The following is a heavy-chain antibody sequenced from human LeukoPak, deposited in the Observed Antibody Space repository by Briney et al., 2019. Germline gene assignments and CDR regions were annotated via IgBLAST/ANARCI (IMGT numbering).Heavy chain of an antibody. CDR1: GYTFTSYY. CDR2: INPNSGGT. D-gene: IGHD2-2*01. Sequence: ASVKVSCKASGYTFTSYYMHWVRQAPGQGLEWMGWINPNSGGTNYAQKFQGRVTMTRDTSISTAYMELSRLRSDDTAVYYCARGRIDIVVVPADYYYGMDVWGQGTTVTVSS. V-gene: IGHV1-2*02. CDR3: ARGRIDIVVVPADYYYGMDV. J-gene: IGHJ6*02.